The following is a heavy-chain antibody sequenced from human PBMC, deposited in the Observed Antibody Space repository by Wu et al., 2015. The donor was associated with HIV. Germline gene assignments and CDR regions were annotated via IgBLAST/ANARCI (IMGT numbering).Heavy chain of an antibody. CDR1: GESLSDYF. CDR3: ARGSYCSGGSCFPASRWFDP. CDR2: INHSGST. D-gene: IGHD2-15*01. J-gene: IGHJ5*02. V-gene: IGHV4-34*01. Sequence: QVQLQQWGAGLLKPSETLSLSCAVSGESLSDYFWTWIRQSPGKGLEWIGQINHSGSTTYNPSLKSRLNIPVDTSKNHFSLKLTSVTAADTAVYYCARGSYCSGGSCFPASRWFDPWGQGALVTVSS.